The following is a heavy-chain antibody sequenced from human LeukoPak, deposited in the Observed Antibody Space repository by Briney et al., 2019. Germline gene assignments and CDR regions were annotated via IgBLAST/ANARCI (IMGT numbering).Heavy chain of an antibody. CDR2: IGISSGNT. CDR3: ARDHNYAFDN. CDR1: AFTFSSYW. Sequence: PGGSLRLSCEASAFTFSSYWMSWVRQAPGKGLEWISYIGISSGNTKYADSVKGRFTISGDNAKNSLYLQMNSLRVEDTAVYYCARDHNYAFDNWGQGTLVTVSS. D-gene: IGHD1-1*01. J-gene: IGHJ4*02. V-gene: IGHV3-48*04.